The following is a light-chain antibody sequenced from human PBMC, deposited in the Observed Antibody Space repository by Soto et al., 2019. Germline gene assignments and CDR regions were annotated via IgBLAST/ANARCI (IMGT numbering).Light chain of an antibody. J-gene: IGLJ2*01. Sequence: QSVLNQSPSASGTPGQRVIIACSGSSSNIGSNHVNWYRHLPGAAPKLLIFRSDQRPSGVPDRFSGSKSGTTASLAISGLQSGDEADYYCAAWDDSRYGVVFGGGTQLTVL. V-gene: IGLV1-44*01. CDR1: SSNIGSNH. CDR3: AAWDDSRYGVV. CDR2: RSD.